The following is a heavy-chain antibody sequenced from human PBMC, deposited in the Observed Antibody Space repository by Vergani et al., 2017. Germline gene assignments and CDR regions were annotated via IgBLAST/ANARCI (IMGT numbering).Heavy chain of an antibody. J-gene: IGHJ4*02. CDR1: GGSFSVYY. V-gene: IGHV4-34*01. D-gene: IGHD5-12*01. Sequence: QVQLQQWGAGLLKPSETLSLTCGVHGGSFSVYYWSWIRQSPGKGLEWIGAINDIGTTNYNPSLRSRVTISVDTSKTQFSLRLNSVNAADTAVYFCSRFRGPDIVGSAFDHWAQGTLVTVSS. CDR3: SRFRGPDIVGSAFDH. CDR2: INDIGTT.